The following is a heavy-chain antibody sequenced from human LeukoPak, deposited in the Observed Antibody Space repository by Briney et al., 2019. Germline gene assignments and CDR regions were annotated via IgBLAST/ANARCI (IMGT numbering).Heavy chain of an antibody. CDR1: GFTFSSYA. V-gene: IGHV3-30*04. CDR3: ARDPSRIAAAGFYYYFDY. CDR2: ISYDGSNK. J-gene: IGHJ4*02. Sequence: GGSLRLSCAASGFTFSSYAMHWVRQAPGKGLEWVAVISYDGSNKYYADSVKGRFTISRDNAKNSLYLQMNSLRAEDTAVYYCARDPSRIAAAGFYYYFDYWGQGTLVTVSS. D-gene: IGHD6-13*01.